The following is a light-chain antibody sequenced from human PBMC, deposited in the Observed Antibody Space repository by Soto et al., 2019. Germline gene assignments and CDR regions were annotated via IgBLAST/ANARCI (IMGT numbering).Light chain of an antibody. Sequence: EMVLTHSPGTLSLSPGERATLSCRAIQSVSSSYLAWYQQKPGQAPRLLIYGASSRATGIPDRFSGSGSGTDFTLTISRMEPEDFAVYYCQQYGSSPLTFGGGTKVDXK. V-gene: IGKV3-20*01. CDR3: QQYGSSPLT. CDR2: GAS. CDR1: QSVSSSY. J-gene: IGKJ4*01.